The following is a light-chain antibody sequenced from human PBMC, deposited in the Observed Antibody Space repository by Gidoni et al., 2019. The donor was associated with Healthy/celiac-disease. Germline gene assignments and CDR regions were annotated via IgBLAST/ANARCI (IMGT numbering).Light chain of an antibody. J-gene: IGLJ2*01. CDR2: ENN. CDR3: GTWDSSLSAAV. V-gene: IGLV1-51*02. CDR1: SSNLGNNY. Sequence: QSVLTQPPSVSAAPGQKVTISCSGSSSNLGNNYVSWYQQLPGTAPKLLIYENNKRPSGIPDRFSGSKSGTSATLGITGLQTGDEADYYCGTWDSSLSAAVFGGGTKLTVL.